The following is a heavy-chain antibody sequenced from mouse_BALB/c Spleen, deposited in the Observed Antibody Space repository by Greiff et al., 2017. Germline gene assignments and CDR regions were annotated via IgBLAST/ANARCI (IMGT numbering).Heavy chain of an antibody. CDR1: GFTFTDYY. CDR3: ARDPSTTAPNGYFDV. Sequence: DVQLQESGGGLVQPGGSLRLSCATSGFTFTDYYMSWVRQPPGKALEWLGFIRNKANGYTTEYSASVKGRFTISRDNSQSILYLQMNTLRAEDSATYYCARDPSTTAPNGYFDVWGAGTTVTVSS. J-gene: IGHJ1*01. CDR2: IRNKANGYTT. D-gene: IGHD1-2*01. V-gene: IGHV7-3*02.